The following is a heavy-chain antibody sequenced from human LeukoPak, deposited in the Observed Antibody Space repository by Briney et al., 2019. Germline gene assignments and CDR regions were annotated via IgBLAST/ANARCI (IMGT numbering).Heavy chain of an antibody. CDR1: GYTFTGYY. D-gene: IGHD3-10*01. J-gene: IGHJ4*02. Sequence: GAPVKVSCKASGYTFTGYYMHWVRQAPGQGLEWMGWLNPNSGGTNYAQKFQGWVTMTRDTSISTAYMELSRLRSDDTAVYYCARDRYYGSGMDYWGQGTLVTVSS. CDR2: LNPNSGGT. V-gene: IGHV1-2*04. CDR3: ARDRYYGSGMDY.